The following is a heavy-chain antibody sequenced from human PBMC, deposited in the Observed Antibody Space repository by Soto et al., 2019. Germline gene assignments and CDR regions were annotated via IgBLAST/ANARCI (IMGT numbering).Heavy chain of an antibody. J-gene: IGHJ4*02. CDR2: ISSSSATT. CDR3: ARDRGWSLFDY. Sequence: PGGSLRLSCAASGFTFNTYDMTWVRQAPGKGLEWVSFISSSSATTYYADSVKGRFTIPRDNSKNTLYLQMNSLRAEDTAVYYCARDRGWSLFDYWGQGILVTVSS. CDR1: GFTFNTYD. D-gene: IGHD6-19*01. V-gene: IGHV3-23*01.